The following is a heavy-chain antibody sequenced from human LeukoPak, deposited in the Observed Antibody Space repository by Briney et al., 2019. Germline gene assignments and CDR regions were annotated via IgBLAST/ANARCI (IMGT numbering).Heavy chain of an antibody. J-gene: IGHJ4*02. CDR2: INHSGST. V-gene: IGHV4-34*01. CDR1: GGSFSGYY. CDR3: TRGPAPPNPTDY. Sequence: SETLSLTCAVYGGSFSGYYWSWIRQPPGKGLEWIGEINHSGSTNYNPSLESRVTMSVDTSKNQFSLRLSSVTAADTAVYYCTRGPAPPNPTDYWGQGTLVTVSS.